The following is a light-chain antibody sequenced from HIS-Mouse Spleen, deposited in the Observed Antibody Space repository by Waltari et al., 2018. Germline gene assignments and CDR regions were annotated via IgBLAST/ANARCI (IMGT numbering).Light chain of an antibody. CDR1: SSDVGCFND. Sequence: QSALTQPLSVSGSPGQSVTISCTGTSSDVGCFNDVSRYQQHPGNAPKLMIYDVSKRPSGVPDRFAGSKSGNTASLTISGLQADDEADYYCCSYAGSYTGVFGTGTKVTVL. CDR2: DVS. CDR3: CSYAGSYTGV. J-gene: IGLJ1*01. V-gene: IGLV2-11*01.